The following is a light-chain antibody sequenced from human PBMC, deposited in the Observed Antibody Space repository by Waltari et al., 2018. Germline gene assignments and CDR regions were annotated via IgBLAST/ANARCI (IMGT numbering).Light chain of an antibody. CDR2: ETS. Sequence: SCSASQSFRKYLAWYQQKPGQAPRLLIYETSIRATGIPDRFSGSGFGTDFSLTISSLDPEDFAVYFCQKYDRLPATFGQGTRVEIK. CDR3: QKYDRLPAT. CDR1: QSFRKY. J-gene: IGKJ1*01. V-gene: IGKV3-20*01.